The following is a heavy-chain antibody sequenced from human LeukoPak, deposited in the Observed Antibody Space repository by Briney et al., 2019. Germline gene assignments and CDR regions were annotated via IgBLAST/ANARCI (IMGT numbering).Heavy chain of an antibody. CDR1: GGSFSGYY. CDR2: INHSGST. V-gene: IGHV4-34*01. CDR3: ARAPYYYMDV. Sequence: SETLSLTCAVYGGSFSGYYWSWIRQPPGKGLEWIGEINHSGSTNYNPSLKSRVTISVDTSKNQFSLKLSSVTAADTAVYYCARAPYYYMDVWGKGTTVTISS. J-gene: IGHJ6*03.